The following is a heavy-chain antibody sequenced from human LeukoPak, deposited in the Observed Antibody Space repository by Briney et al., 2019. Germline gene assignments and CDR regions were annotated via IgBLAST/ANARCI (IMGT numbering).Heavy chain of an antibody. J-gene: IGHJ4*02. CDR1: RFTFTNYS. CDR3: ARDKWSGWSFDF. V-gene: IGHV3-21*01. CDR2: ISSLSNYI. Sequence: PGGSLRLSCAASRFTFTNYSMNWVRQAPGKGLEWVSSISSLSNYIYYAGSVKGRFTISRDNSKNSLYLQMNSLRVEDTAIYYCARDKWSGWSFDFWGQGTLVTVSS. D-gene: IGHD6-19*01.